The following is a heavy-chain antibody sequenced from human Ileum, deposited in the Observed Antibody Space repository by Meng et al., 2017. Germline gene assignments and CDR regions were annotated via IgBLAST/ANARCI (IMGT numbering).Heavy chain of an antibody. D-gene: IGHD2-8*02. J-gene: IGHJ4*02. CDR3: VKDNFCTGGACYPGATFDY. CDR1: GFAFPNYA. CDR2: LINTGDRT. V-gene: IGHV3-23*01. Sequence: GGSLRLSCAASGFAFPNYAMAWVRQAPEKGLEWVSSLINTGDRTHYADSVKGRFTISRDNSKNMVYLLMNSLRAEDSAIYYCVKDNFCTGGACYPGATFDYWGQGTLVTVSS.